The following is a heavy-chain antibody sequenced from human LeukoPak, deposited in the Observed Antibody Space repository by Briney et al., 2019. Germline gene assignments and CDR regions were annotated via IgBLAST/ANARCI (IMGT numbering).Heavy chain of an antibody. V-gene: IGHV4-34*01. CDR1: GGSFSGYY. CDR3: ARGSSHCSGGSCYSFDY. D-gene: IGHD2-15*01. J-gene: IGHJ4*02. CDR2: INHSGST. Sequence: SETLSLTCAVYGGSFSGYYWSWIRQPPGKGLEWIGEINHSGSTNYNPSLKSRVTISVDTSKNQFSLKLSSVTAADTAVYYCARGSSHCSGGSCYSFDYWGQGTLVTVSS.